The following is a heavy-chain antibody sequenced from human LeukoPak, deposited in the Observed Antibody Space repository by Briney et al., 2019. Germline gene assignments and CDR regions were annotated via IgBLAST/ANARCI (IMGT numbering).Heavy chain of an antibody. CDR1: GDSVSSNSAA. Sequence: SQTLSLTCATSGDSVSSNSAAWSWIRQSPSRGLEWLGRTYYRSKWYNDYAVSMRGRIIINPDTSKKQFFLQLNSLTPEDTGIFYRSGQKNGWIDYWGQGTLVTVSS. CDR3: SGQKNGWIDY. D-gene: IGHD6-19*01. V-gene: IGHV6-1*01. CDR2: TYYRSKWYN. J-gene: IGHJ4*02.